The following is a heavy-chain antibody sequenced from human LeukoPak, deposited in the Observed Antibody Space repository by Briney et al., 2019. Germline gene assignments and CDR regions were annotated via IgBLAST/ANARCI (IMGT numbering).Heavy chain of an antibody. D-gene: IGHD3-22*01. CDR2: IYYSGST. CDR3: ARREYDSSGYYSAFDI. J-gene: IGHJ3*02. V-gene: IGHV4-39*07. CDR1: GGSISSSSYY. Sequence: SETLSLTCTVSGGSISSSSYYWGWIRQPPGKGLEWIGSIYYSGSTYYNPSLKSRVTISVDTSKNQFSLKLSSVTAADTAVYYCARREYDSSGYYSAFDIWGQGTMVTVSS.